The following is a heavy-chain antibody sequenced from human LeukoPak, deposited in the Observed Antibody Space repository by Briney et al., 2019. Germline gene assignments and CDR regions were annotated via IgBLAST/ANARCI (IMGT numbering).Heavy chain of an antibody. D-gene: IGHD3-22*01. CDR2: IYYSGST. CDR1: GGSISSYY. V-gene: IGHV4-59*01. J-gene: IGHJ6*03. Sequence: SETLSLTCTVSGGSISSYYWSWIRQAPGKGLEWIGYIYYSGSTNYNPSLKSRVTISVDTSKNQFSLKLSSVTAADTAVYYCARDSNYYDSSGYYSPYYYYYYMDVWGKGTTVTVSS. CDR3: ARDSNYYDSSGYYSPYYYYYYMDV.